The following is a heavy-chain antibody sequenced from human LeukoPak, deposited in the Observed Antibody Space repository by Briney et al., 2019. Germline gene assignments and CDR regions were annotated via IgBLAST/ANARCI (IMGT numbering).Heavy chain of an antibody. CDR2: IYHSGST. V-gene: IGHV4-4*02. Sequence: PSGTLSLTCAVSGGSISSSNWWSWVRQPPGKGLEWIGEIYHSGSTNYNPSLKSRVTISVDKSKNQFSLKLSSVTAADTAVYYCARTRYYYNSRSYGAPYYFDYWGQGTLVTVSS. CDR3: ARTRYYYNSRSYGAPYYFDY. J-gene: IGHJ4*02. D-gene: IGHD3-10*01. CDR1: GGSISSSNW.